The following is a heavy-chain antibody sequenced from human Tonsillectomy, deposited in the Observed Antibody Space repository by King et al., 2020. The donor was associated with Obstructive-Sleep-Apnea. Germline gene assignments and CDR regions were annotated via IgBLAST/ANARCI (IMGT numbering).Heavy chain of an antibody. V-gene: IGHV3-7*01. CDR2: IKPDGREK. CDR3: ARGLAVYNGNDERFFDY. CDR1: GFTFSNYW. D-gene: IGHD1-1*01. J-gene: IGHJ4*02. Sequence: EVQLVESGGGLFQPGGSLRLSCAASGFTFSNYWLSWVRQAPGKGLEWVANIKPDGREKFYVDSVTGRFTISSDNANTSLYLQMTSLIAADTAAYYCARGLAVYNGNDERFFDYWGQGTLVTVSS.